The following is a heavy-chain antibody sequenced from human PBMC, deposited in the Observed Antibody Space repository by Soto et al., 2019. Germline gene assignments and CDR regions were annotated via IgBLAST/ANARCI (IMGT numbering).Heavy chain of an antibody. CDR3: ARELGYCGGDCPQYYFDY. Sequence: QVQLQESGPGLVKPSQTLSLTCTVSGGSISSGGYNWSWIRQHPGKGLEWIGYIYYSGSTYYNPSLKSRVTISVDTSKNQFSLKLSSVTAADTAVYYCARELGYCGGDCPQYYFDYWGQGTLVSVSS. J-gene: IGHJ4*02. D-gene: IGHD2-21*02. CDR2: IYYSGST. CDR1: GGSISSGGYN. V-gene: IGHV4-31*03.